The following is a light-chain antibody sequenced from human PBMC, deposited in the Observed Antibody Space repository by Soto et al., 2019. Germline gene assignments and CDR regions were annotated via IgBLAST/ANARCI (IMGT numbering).Light chain of an antibody. Sequence: EIVLTQSPATLPLSPGERATLSCRASQSVSSYLAWYQQKPGQAPRLLIYDASNRATGIPARFSGRGSGTDFTLTITSLEPEDVAVYYCQQRSNWPYTFGGGTKVEIK. CDR2: DAS. CDR3: QQRSNWPYT. CDR1: QSVSSY. J-gene: IGKJ4*01. V-gene: IGKV3-11*01.